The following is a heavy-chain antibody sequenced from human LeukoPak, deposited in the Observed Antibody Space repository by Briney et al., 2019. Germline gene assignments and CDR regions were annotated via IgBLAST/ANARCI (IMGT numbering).Heavy chain of an antibody. D-gene: IGHD3-9*01. V-gene: IGHV4-59*01. J-gene: IGHJ6*03. CDR3: ARYDILTGYWYPGYMDV. CDR1: GGSIRNYY. CDR2: IYYSGST. Sequence: SETLSLTCTVSGGSIRNYYWSWIRQPPGKGLEWIGYIYYSGSTNYNPSLKSRVTISVDTSKNQLSLKLSSVTAADTAVYYCARYDILTGYWYPGYMDVWGKGTTVTISS.